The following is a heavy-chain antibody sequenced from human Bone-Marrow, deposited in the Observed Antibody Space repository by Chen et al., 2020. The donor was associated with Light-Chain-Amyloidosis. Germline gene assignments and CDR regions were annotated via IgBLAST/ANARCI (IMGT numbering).Heavy chain of an antibody. CDR2: INQDGGEK. J-gene: IGHJ4*02. Sequence: EVQLVESGGGLVQPGGSLRLSCAASGFTFSHYWLAWVRQAPGKGLEWVANINQDGGEKYYLDSVKGRFTISRDNAKNSLYLQLNSLRAEDTAVYSCARDYLSSGSGSYWYDCWGQGTLVTVSS. CDR3: ARDYLSSGSGSYWYDC. V-gene: IGHV3-7*01. CDR1: GFTFSHYW. D-gene: IGHD3-10*01.